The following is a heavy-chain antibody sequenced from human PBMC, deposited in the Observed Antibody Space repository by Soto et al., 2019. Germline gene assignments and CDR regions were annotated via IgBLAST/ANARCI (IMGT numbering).Heavy chain of an antibody. D-gene: IGHD6-13*01. CDR1: GFTFSSYG. J-gene: IGHJ5*02. CDR3: AKDRGSSLYHWFDP. V-gene: IGHV3-23*01. Sequence: EVQLLESGGGLVQPGGSLRLSCAAPGFTFSSYGMSWVRQAPGKGLEWVSVISDGGGSTFYADSVKGRFTISRDNSKKTLYLQMNGLRADDTAVYYCAKDRGSSLYHWFDPWGQGTLVTVSS. CDR2: ISDGGGST.